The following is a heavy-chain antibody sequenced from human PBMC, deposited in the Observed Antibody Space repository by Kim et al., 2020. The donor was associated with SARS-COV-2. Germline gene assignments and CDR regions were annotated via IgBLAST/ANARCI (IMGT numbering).Heavy chain of an antibody. D-gene: IGHD3-10*01. V-gene: IGHV3-23*01. CDR1: GFTFSSYA. CDR3: AKITGICSAGSVY. Sequence: GGSLRLSCAASGFTFSSYAMSWVRQAPGKGLEWVSSISGDSGKSYYADSVKGRFTISRDNSKSTLYLQMDSLRAEDTAVYYCAKITGICSAGSVYWGQGT. CDR2: ISGDSGKS. J-gene: IGHJ4*02.